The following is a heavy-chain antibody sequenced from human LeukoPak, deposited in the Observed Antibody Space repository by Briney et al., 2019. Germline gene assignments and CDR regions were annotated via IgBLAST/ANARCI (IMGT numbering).Heavy chain of an antibody. J-gene: IGHJ4*02. CDR2: IYTSGST. CDR3: ARNSCSGGSCYENRGYFDY. D-gene: IGHD2-15*01. V-gene: IGHV4-61*02. Sequence: SETLSLTCTVSGGSISSGSYYWSWIRQPAGKGLEWIGRIYTSGSTNYNSSLKSRVTISRDTSKNQFSLKLSSVTAADTAVYYCARNSCSGGSCYENRGYFDYWGQGTLVTVSS. CDR1: GGSISSGSYY.